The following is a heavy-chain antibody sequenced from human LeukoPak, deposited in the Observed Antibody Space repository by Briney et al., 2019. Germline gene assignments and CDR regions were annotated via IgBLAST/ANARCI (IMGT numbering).Heavy chain of an antibody. D-gene: IGHD1-26*01. CDR1: GFTFSSYS. J-gene: IGHJ3*02. Sequence: PGGSLRLSCAASGFTFSSYSMNWVRQAPGKGLEWVSSISSSSSYIYYADSVKGRFTISRDNAKNSLYLQMNSLRAEDTAVYYCARVGATWFTNAFDIWGQGTMVTVSS. V-gene: IGHV3-21*01. CDR3: ARVGATWFTNAFDI. CDR2: ISSSSSYI.